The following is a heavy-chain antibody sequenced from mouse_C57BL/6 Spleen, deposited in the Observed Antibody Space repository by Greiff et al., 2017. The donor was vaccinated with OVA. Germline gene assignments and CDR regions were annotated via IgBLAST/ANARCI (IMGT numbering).Heavy chain of an antibody. CDR1: GYTFTDYN. Sequence: VQLQQSGPELVKPGASVKIPCKASGYTFTDYNMDWVKQSHGKSLEWIGDINPNNGGTIYNQKFKGKATLTVDKSSSTAYMELRSLTSEDTAVYYCARLGLRRVFAYWGQGTLVTVSA. CDR3: ARLGLRRVFAY. CDR2: INPNNGGT. J-gene: IGHJ3*01. D-gene: IGHD2-4*01. V-gene: IGHV1-18*01.